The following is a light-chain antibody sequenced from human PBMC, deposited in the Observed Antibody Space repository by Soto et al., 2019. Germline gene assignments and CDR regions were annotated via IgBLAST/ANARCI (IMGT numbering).Light chain of an antibody. CDR1: SSDVGGYNY. CDR2: DVS. J-gene: IGLJ1*01. Sequence: QSLLTQPASVSASPGQSISISCTGTSSDVGGYNYVSWYQQHPRKAPKLMIYDVSNRPSGVSNRFSGSKSGNTAPLTISGLQAEDEADYYCSSYTSSTTLGVFGTGTKVPVL. CDR3: SSYTSSTTLGV. V-gene: IGLV2-14*03.